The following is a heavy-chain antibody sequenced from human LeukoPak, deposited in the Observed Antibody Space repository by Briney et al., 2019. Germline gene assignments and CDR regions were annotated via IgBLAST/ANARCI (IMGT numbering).Heavy chain of an antibody. CDR1: GYTFTSYG. J-gene: IGHJ4*02. D-gene: IGHD3-22*01. Sequence: GASVKVSCKASGYTFTSYGISWVRQAPGQGLEWMGWISAYNGNTNYAQKLQGRVTMTTDTSTSTAYMELRSLRSDDTAVYYCARDTTYLYYYDSSGPYDYWGQGTLVTVSS. V-gene: IGHV1-18*01. CDR2: ISAYNGNT. CDR3: ARDTTYLYYYDSSGPYDY.